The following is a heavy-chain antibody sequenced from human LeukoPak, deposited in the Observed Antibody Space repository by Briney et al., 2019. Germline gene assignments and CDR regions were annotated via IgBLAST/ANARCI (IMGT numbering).Heavy chain of an antibody. CDR3: ARVDYGDYGHDAFDI. CDR2: ISSSSSTI. V-gene: IGHV3-48*01. J-gene: IGHJ3*02. Sequence: GGSLRLSCAASGFTFSSYSMNWVRQAPGKGLEWVSYISSSSSTIYYADSVKGRFTISRDNAKNSLYLQMNSLRAEDTAVYYCARVDYGDYGHDAFDIWGRGTMVTVSS. CDR1: GFTFSSYS. D-gene: IGHD4-17*01.